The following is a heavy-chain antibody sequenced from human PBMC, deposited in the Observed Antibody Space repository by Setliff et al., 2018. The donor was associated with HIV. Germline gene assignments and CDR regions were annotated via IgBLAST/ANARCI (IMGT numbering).Heavy chain of an antibody. V-gene: IGHV1-8*02. J-gene: IGHJ6*04. CDR2: MNPNSGVT. CDR3: ASGKGVGGVVITDGWDV. D-gene: IGHD3-10*01. Sequence: ASVKVSCKASGHTFSNSDIHWVRRATGQGLEWMGWMNPNSGVTGYALKFHDRVTMTGDTSISTAYLELRSLTSEDTAVYYCASGKGVGGVVITDGWDVWGKGTTVTVSS. CDR1: GHTFSNSD.